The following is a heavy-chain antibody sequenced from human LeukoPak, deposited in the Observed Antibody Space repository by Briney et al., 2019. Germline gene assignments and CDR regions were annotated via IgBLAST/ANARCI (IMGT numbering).Heavy chain of an antibody. CDR1: GGSISSSSYY. J-gene: IGHJ4*02. CDR3: AREEVRKWELLGPSRDY. V-gene: IGHV4-30-4*08. D-gene: IGHD1-26*01. CDR2: IYYSGST. Sequence: KPSETLSLTCTVSGGSISSSSYYWSWIRQPPGKGLEWIGYIYYSGSTYYNPSLKSRVAISVDTSKNQFSLKLSSVTAADTAVYYCAREEVRKWELLGPSRDYWGQGTLVTVSS.